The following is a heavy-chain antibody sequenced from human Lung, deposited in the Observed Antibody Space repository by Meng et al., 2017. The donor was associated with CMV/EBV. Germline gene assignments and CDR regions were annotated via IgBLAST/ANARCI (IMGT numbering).Heavy chain of an antibody. CDR2: IYYSGST. J-gene: IGHJ1*01. D-gene: IGHD1-14*01. V-gene: IGHV4-59*01. CDR1: GGSISSYY. Sequence: SETLSLTCTVSGGSISSYYWSWIRQPPGKGLEWIGYIYYSGSTNYNPSLKSRVTISVDTSKNQFSLKLSSVTAADTAVYYCARDSRSGLEYFQHWGQGTLVXVSS. CDR3: ARDSRSGLEYFQH.